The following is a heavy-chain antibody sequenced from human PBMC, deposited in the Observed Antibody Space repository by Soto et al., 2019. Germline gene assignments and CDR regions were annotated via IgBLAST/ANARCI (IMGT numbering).Heavy chain of an antibody. CDR2: IKRKTDGGTT. J-gene: IGHJ6*02. D-gene: IGHD7-27*01. V-gene: IGHV3-15*01. CDR1: GFTFSNAW. Sequence: GGSLRLSCAASGFTFSNAWMSWVRQAPGKGLEWVGHIKRKTDGGTTDYAAPVKGRFTISRDDSKNTLYLQMNSLKTEDTAVYHCTTDSLGGTDVWGQGTPVTVYS. CDR3: TTDSLGGTDV.